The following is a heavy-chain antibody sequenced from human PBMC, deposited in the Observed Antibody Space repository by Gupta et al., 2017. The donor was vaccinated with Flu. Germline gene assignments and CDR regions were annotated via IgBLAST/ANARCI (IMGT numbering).Heavy chain of an antibody. D-gene: IGHD1-26*01. J-gene: IGHJ5*02. V-gene: IGHV3-23*01. CDR1: YA. Sequence: YAMSWVRQAPGKGLEWVSAISGSGGSTYYADSVKGRFTISRDNSKNTLYLQMNSLRAEDTAVYYCAKVFAGGAAPDWFDPWGQGTLVTVYS. CDR2: ISGSGGST. CDR3: AKVFAGGAAPDWFDP.